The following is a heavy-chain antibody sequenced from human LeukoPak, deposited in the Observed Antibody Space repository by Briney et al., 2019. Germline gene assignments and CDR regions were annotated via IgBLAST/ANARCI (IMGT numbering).Heavy chain of an antibody. CDR2: IIPIFGTA. J-gene: IGHJ3*02. D-gene: IGHD3-22*01. V-gene: IGHV1-69*15. CDR3: ARVESPTYYYDSSASIDI. Sequence: SVKVSCKASGGTFSSYAISWVRQAPGQGLEWMGSIIPIFGTANYAQKFQGRVTITADESTSTAYMELSSLRSEDTAVYYCARVESPTYYYDSSASIDIWGQGTMVTVSS. CDR1: GGTFSSYA.